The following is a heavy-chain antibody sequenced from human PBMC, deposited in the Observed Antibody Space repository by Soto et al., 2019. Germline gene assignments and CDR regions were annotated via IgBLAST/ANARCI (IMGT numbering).Heavy chain of an antibody. CDR3: ARVDSSGYFSAFDI. CDR1: GFTFSSYA. Sequence: GGSLRLSCAASGFTFSSYAMHWVRQDPGKGLEWVAVISYDGSNKYYADSVKGRFTISRDNSKNTLYLQMNSLRAEDTAVYYCARVDSSGYFSAFDIWGQGTMVTVSS. V-gene: IGHV3-30*04. D-gene: IGHD3-22*01. CDR2: ISYDGSNK. J-gene: IGHJ3*02.